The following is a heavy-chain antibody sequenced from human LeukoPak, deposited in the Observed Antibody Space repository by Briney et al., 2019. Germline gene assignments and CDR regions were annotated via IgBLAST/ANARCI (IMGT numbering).Heavy chain of an antibody. CDR3: AREYDILTY. J-gene: IGHJ4*02. CDR1: GFTFGSYW. V-gene: IGHV3-7*01. Sequence: GGSLRLSCAASGFTFGSYWMSWVRQAPGKGLEWVANIKQDGSEKYYVDSVKGRFTISRDNAKNSLYLQMNSLRAEDTAVYYCAREYDILTYWGQGTLVTVSS. D-gene: IGHD3-9*01. CDR2: IKQDGSEK.